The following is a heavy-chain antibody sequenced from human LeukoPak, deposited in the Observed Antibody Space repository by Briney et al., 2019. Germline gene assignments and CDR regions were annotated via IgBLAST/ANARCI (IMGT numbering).Heavy chain of an antibody. CDR2: ISFDGSNK. J-gene: IGHJ4*02. D-gene: IGHD3-10*01. Sequence: GGSLRLSCEVSGFTFNDFGMHWVRQAPGKGLEWVAVISFDGSNKEYADSMKGRLTISRDNSKTTLFLQMDSLRDEDTAVYYCAKDGRDYFVSGSHYRGVPALDYWGQGTLVTVSS. V-gene: IGHV3-30*18. CDR1: GFTFNDFG. CDR3: AKDGRDYFVSGSHYRGVPALDY.